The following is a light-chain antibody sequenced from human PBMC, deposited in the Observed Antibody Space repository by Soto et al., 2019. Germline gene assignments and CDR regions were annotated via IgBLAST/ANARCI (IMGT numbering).Light chain of an antibody. CDR2: WSS. J-gene: IGKJ1*01. CDR3: LQYYITPRT. Sequence: DIVMTQSPDSLAVSLGEGATINCRSSQSVLYSYNNKNYLAWYQHKPGQPPKLLLYWSSTRESGVPDRFSGSGGGATFFLTISSLQAEDVAVYYYLQYYITPRTFGQGTKVDNK. V-gene: IGKV4-1*01. CDR1: QSVLYSYNNKNY.